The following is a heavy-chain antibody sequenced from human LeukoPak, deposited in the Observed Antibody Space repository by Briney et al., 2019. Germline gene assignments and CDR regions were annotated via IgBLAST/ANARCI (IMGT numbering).Heavy chain of an antibody. CDR2: IRSKTYGGTT. D-gene: IGHD5-24*01. J-gene: IGHJ4*02. V-gene: IGHV3-49*04. CDR3: IRESRDEYNYLVRKFAY. Sequence: GRSLRLSCTASGFTFDDYSMGWVRQAPGKGLEWIGFIRSKTYGGTTDYAASVKGRFSISRDDSKSIGYVQMNSLKSEDTAVYCCIRESRDEYNYLVRKFAYWGQGTLVTVSA. CDR1: GFTFDDYS.